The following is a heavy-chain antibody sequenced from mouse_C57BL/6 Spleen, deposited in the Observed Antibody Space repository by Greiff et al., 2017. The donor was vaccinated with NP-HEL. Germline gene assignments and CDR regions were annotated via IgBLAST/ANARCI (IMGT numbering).Heavy chain of an antibody. CDR3: ASTMPKKDGWFAY. CDR2: ISSGGSYT. J-gene: IGHJ3*01. V-gene: IGHV5-6*01. CDR1: GFTFSSYG. Sequence: EVKLVESGGDLVKPGGSLKLSCAASGFTFSSYGMSWVRQTPDKRLAWVATISSGGSYTYYPDSVQGRFTISRDNAKNTLYLQMSSLKSEDTAMYYCASTMPKKDGWFAYWGQGTLVTVSA. D-gene: IGHD1-1*02.